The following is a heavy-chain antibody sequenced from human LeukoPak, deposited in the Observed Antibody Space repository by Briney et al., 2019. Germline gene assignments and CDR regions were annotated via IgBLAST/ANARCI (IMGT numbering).Heavy chain of an antibody. CDR2: IIPIFGTA. D-gene: IGHD1-26*01. CDR3: ARDRGSGSYDYYYMDV. CDR1: GGTFSSYA. V-gene: IGHV1-69*13. Sequence: AASVKVSCKASGGTFSSYAISWVRQAPGQGLEWMGGIIPIFGTANYAQKFQGRVTITADESTSTAYMELSSLRSEDTAVYYCARDRGSGSYDYYYMDVWGKGTTVTVSS. J-gene: IGHJ6*03.